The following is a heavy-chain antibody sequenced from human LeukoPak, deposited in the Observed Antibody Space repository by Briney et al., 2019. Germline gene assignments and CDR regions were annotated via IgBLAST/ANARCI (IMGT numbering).Heavy chain of an antibody. CDR1: GFTFSSYA. D-gene: IGHD2-2*01. CDR3: AKGRPCSGSSCYGSYFDF. Sequence: GGSLRLSCTASGFTFSSYAMSWVRQAPGQGLERVSVISGSGDSTYDADSVNGRFTISRDNSKNTLYLQMNSLRAEDTAVYYCAKGRPCSGSSCYGSYFDFWGQGTLVTVPS. V-gene: IGHV3-23*01. J-gene: IGHJ4*02. CDR2: ISGSGDST.